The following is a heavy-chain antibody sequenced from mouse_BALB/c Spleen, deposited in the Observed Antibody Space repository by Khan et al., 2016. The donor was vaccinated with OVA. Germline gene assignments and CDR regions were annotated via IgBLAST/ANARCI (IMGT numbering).Heavy chain of an antibody. Sequence: QIQLVQSGPELKKPGETVKISYKASGYTFTDYSMHWVKQAPGKGLKWMGWINTETGEPTYADDFKGRFAFSLETSASTAYLQINNLKNEDTATYFCDRENYYYGRWYFDVWGAGTTVTVSS. CDR2: INTETGEP. J-gene: IGHJ1*01. CDR3: DRENYYYGRWYFDV. D-gene: IGHD1-1*01. CDR1: GYTFTDYS. V-gene: IGHV9-2-1*01.